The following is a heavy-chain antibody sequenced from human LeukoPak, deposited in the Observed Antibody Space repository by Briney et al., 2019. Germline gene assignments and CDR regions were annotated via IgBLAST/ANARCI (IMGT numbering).Heavy chain of an antibody. CDR3: AKAYGDYTFAEYFQD. V-gene: IGHV3-23*01. Sequence: GRSLRLSCAASGFRFSNHAMSWVRQGPGKGLEWVSSIIGSGGSTNYADSVKGRFTISRDNSKNTLYLQMNDLRAEDTAVYYCAKAYGDYTFAEYFQDWGQGTLVAVSS. J-gene: IGHJ1*01. CDR1: GFRFSNHA. D-gene: IGHD4-17*01. CDR2: IIGSGGST.